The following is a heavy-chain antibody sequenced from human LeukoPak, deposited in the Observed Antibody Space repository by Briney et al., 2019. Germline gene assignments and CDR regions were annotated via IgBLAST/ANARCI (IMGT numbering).Heavy chain of an antibody. CDR1: GGSISSYY. Sequence: SETLSLTCTVSGGSISSYYWTWIRQPPGRGLEWVGYISYGGSTNYNPSLKSRVTISVDTSTNQFSLKLCSVTAADTAVYYCARGIFGMVLNAFDLWGRGTMVTVSS. CDR2: ISYGGST. J-gene: IGHJ3*01. D-gene: IGHD3-3*01. CDR3: ARGIFGMVLNAFDL. V-gene: IGHV4-59*01.